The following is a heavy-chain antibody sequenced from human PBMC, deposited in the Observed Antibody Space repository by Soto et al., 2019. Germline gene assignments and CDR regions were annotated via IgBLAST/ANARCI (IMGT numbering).Heavy chain of an antibody. J-gene: IGHJ3*01. CDR1: GFSFICYN. D-gene: IGHD3-22*01. CDR3: ARVVYFDRSAYGL. Sequence: SLSCAASGFSFICYNVNWVRQAPGNGLEWVSSISGDSNYIYYADSVQGRFTISRDNAKNSVYLQMNSLRAEDTAVYYCARVVYFDRSAYGLWGQGTMVNVSS. V-gene: IGHV3-21*01. CDR2: ISGDSNYI.